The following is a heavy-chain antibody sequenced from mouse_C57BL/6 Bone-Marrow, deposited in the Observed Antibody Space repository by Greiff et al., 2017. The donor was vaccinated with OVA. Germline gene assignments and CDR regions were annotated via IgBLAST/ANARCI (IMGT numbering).Heavy chain of an antibody. J-gene: IGHJ1*03. CDR1: GYTFTAYW. V-gene: IGHV1-9*01. D-gene: IGHD1-1*01. CDR3: AAISSVVANWYFDD. CDR2: IFPGSGST. Sequence: VQLQQSGAELMKPGASVKLSCKATGYTFTAYWIAWVKQRPGHGLEWIGEIFPGSGSTNYTEKFKGKATFTADTSSNTAYLHLSSLTTVDSSIYYGAAISSVVANWYFDDWGKGTTVTVSS.